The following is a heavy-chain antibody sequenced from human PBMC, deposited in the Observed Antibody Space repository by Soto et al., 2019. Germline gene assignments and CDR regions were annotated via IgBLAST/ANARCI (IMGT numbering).Heavy chain of an antibody. V-gene: IGHV1-69*13. Sequence: RASVKVSCKASGGTFSSYAISWVRQAPGQGLEWIGGIIPIFGTANYAQKFQGRVTITADESTSTAYMELSSLRSEDTAVYYCAREGSYYDRSGYSRYLQHCGQGPLVTVYS. CDR3: AREGSYYDRSGYSRYLQH. CDR1: GGTFSSYA. J-gene: IGHJ1*01. CDR2: IIPIFGTA. D-gene: IGHD3-22*01.